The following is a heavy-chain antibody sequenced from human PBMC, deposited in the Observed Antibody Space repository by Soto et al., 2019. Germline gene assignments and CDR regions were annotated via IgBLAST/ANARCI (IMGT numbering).Heavy chain of an antibody. V-gene: IGHV4-39*01. CDR2: IYYSGST. CDR3: ARQKSVNWFDP. CDR1: GGSISSSSYY. J-gene: IGHJ5*02. Sequence: PSETLSLTCTVSGGSISSSSYYWGWIRQPPGKGLEWIGSIYYSGSTYYNPSLKSRVTISVDTSKNQFSLKLGSVTAADTAVYYCARQKSVNWFDPWGQGTLVNVS.